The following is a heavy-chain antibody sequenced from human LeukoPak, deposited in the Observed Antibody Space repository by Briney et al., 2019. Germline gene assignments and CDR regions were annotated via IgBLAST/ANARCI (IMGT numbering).Heavy chain of an antibody. CDR1: GGSISSGDYF. D-gene: IGHD2-21*02. Sequence: SQTLSLTCNVSGGSISSGDYFWSWIRQPPGKGLEWIGCIYYSGTTYYNPSLKSRVTMSVDTSKNQFSLKLSSVTAADTAVYYCARAPPPYMVTEWGQGTLVTVSS. V-gene: IGHV4-30-4*01. CDR3: ARAPPPYMVTE. J-gene: IGHJ4*02. CDR2: IYYSGTT.